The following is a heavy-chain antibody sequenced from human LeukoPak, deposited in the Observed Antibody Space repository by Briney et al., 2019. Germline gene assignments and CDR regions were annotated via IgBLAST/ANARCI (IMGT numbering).Heavy chain of an antibody. J-gene: IGHJ4*02. V-gene: IGHV4-4*02. CDR3: ARGYCSSTSCYTFDY. Sequence: SGTLSLTCAVSGGSISSSNWWSWVRQPPGKGLEWIGEIYHSGSTNYNPPLKSRVTISVDKSKNQFSLKLGSVTAADTAVYYCARGYCSSTSCYTFDYWGQGALVTVSS. CDR2: IYHSGST. CDR1: GGSISSSNW. D-gene: IGHD2-2*02.